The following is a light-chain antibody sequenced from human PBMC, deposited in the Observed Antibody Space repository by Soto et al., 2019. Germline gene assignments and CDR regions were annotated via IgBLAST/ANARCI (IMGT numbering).Light chain of an antibody. Sequence: EIVLTQSPATLSLSPGERATLSCRASQSVSSYLAWYQQKPGQAPRLLIYDASNRATAIPARFSGSGSGTDFTLTISSLAPEDFADYYCQQRSNCPMTFGQGTKLEIK. J-gene: IGKJ2*01. CDR1: QSVSSY. V-gene: IGKV3-11*01. CDR3: QQRSNCPMT. CDR2: DAS.